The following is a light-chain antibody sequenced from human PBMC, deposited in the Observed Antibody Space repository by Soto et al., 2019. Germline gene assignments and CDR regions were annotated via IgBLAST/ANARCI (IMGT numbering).Light chain of an antibody. CDR3: QSYDRSLSWV. V-gene: IGLV1-40*01. CDR1: SSNLGPGYD. CDR2: GNT. Sequence: QSVLTQPPSVSGAPGQRVTISCTGSSSNLGPGYDVHWYQQLPRTAPKLLIYGNTNRPSGVPDRFSGSKSGTSASLAITGLQAEDEADYYCQSYDRSLSWVFGGGTKLTVL. J-gene: IGLJ3*02.